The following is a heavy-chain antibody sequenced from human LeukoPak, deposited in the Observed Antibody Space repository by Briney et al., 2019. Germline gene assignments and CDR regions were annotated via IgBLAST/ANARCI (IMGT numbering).Heavy chain of an antibody. CDR1: GYTFTSYG. CDR3: ETGTTGLDY. V-gene: IGHV1-18*01. D-gene: IGHD1-1*01. Sequence: ASAKVSCKASGYTFTSYGISWVRQAPGQGLEWMGWISAYNGNTNYAQKLQGRVTMTTDTSTSTAYMELRSLRPDDPAVYYCETGTTGLDYWGQGTLVTVSS. J-gene: IGHJ4*02. CDR2: ISAYNGNT.